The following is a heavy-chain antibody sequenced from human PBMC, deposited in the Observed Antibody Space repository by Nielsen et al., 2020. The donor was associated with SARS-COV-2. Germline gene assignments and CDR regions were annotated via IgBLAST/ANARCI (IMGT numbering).Heavy chain of an antibody. V-gene: IGHV4-4*02. Sequence: SETLSLTCAVSGDSVSSHDWWTWVRQSPGKGLEWIGEVSHSGSTNYNPSLKSRVTLSMDKSKNQFSLKLSSVTAADTAVYYCAREPVLYGDFPGPFDYWGQGTLVTVSS. CDR2: VSHSGST. D-gene: IGHD4-17*01. CDR3: AREPVLYGDFPGPFDY. CDR1: GDSVSSHDW. J-gene: IGHJ4*02.